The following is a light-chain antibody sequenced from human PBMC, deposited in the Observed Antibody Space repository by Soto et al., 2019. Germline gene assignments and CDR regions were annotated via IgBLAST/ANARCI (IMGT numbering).Light chain of an antibody. Sequence: EFMLTQSPGTLSLSPGERATLSSRASQTVRNNYLAWYQQKPGQAPRLLIYDASSRATGIPDRLSGGGSGTDFTLTISSLEPEDFAVYYCQQYNNWPRTFGQGTKV. CDR1: QTVRNNY. J-gene: IGKJ1*01. CDR2: DAS. CDR3: QQYNNWPRT. V-gene: IGKV3-20*01.